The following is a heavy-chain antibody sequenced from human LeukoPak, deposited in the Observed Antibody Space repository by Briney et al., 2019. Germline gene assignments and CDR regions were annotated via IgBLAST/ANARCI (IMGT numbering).Heavy chain of an antibody. V-gene: IGHV3-21*01. D-gene: IGHD3-10*01. CDR1: GFTVSSYS. CDR3: AKVAKYYYGPETYYFFEQ. CDR2: ISSSSSYI. Sequence: GGSLRLSCAASGFTVSSYSMNWVRQAPGKGLEWVPSISSSSSYIYYADSVKGRFTISRDNSKNTLYLQMNSLRVEDTAVYYCAKVAKYYYGPETYYFFEQWGQGTPVTASS. J-gene: IGHJ4*02.